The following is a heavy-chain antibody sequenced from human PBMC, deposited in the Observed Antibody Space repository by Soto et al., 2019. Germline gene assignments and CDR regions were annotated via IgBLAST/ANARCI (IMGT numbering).Heavy chain of an antibody. J-gene: IGHJ4*02. Sequence: QVQLVESGGGIVQPGRSLRLSCAASGFIFSNVTHWVRQAPGKGLEWVAVISYDGSQKFYADSVKGRFTISRDNSKNTVYLQMNGLRSEDTAVYYCARDRWGYVSGAFDYWGQGTLVTVPS. CDR1: GFIFSNV. CDR3: ARDRWGYVSGAFDY. CDR2: ISYDGSQK. V-gene: IGHV3-30*04. D-gene: IGHD3-10*01.